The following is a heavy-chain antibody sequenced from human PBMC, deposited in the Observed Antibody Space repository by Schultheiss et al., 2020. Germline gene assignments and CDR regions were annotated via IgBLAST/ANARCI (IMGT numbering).Heavy chain of an antibody. CDR1: EYTSTTHW. CDR3: ARSEGGGDFPLRDD. D-gene: IGHD2-21*01. J-gene: IGHJ1*01. V-gene: IGHV5-10-1*01. Sequence: GESLKISCKASEYTSTTHWINWVRQMPGKGLEWMGRIDPSDSYTNYSPSFQGHVTISADKSINTAYLHWSSLKASDTAMYYCARSEGGGDFPLRDDWGQGTLVTVSS. CDR2: IDPSDSYT.